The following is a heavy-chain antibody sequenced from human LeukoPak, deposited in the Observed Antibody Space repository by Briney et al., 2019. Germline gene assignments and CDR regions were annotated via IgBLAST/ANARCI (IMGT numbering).Heavy chain of an antibody. D-gene: IGHD2-15*01. Sequence: SETLSLTCSFSGGSIRGGGYYWGWVRQPPGKGLEWIASLYSNGNTFYNPSLKSRVTISEESSKSQFSLKLSSVTAADTAVYYCARDLDSPPDYYGMDVWGQGTTVTVSS. CDR1: GGSIRGGGYY. V-gene: IGHV4-39*02. CDR3: ARDLDSPPDYYGMDV. J-gene: IGHJ6*02. CDR2: LYSNGNT.